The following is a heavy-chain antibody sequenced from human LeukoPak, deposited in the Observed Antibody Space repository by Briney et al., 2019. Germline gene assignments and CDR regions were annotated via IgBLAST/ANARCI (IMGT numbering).Heavy chain of an antibody. V-gene: IGHV4-30-4*01. Sequence: TSETLSLTCTVSGGSISSGDYYWGWIRQPPGKGLEWIGYIYYSGSIYYNPSLKSRVTISVDTSKNQFSLKLSSVTAADTAVYYCARDQSGQYYYYGMDVWGQGTTVTVSS. CDR3: ARDQSGQYYYYGMDV. CDR1: GGSISSGDYY. D-gene: IGHD6-25*01. J-gene: IGHJ6*02. CDR2: IYYSGSI.